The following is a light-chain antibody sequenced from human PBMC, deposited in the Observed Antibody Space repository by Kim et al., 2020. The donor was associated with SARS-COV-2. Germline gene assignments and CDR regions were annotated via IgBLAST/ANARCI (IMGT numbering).Light chain of an antibody. Sequence: QSVTISCTGTGSDVGGYNYVSWYQHHPGKVPKLMIYDVSKRPSGVPDRFSGSKSGNTASLTISGLQAEDEADYYCCSYAGSYTNYVFGTGTKVTVL. CDR2: DVS. CDR3: CSYAGSYTNYV. J-gene: IGLJ1*01. CDR1: GSDVGGYNY. V-gene: IGLV2-11*01.